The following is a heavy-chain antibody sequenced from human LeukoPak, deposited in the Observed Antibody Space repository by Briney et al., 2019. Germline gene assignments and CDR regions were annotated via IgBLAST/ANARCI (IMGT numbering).Heavy chain of an antibody. J-gene: IGHJ6*03. Sequence: PSETLSLTCAVYGGSFSGYYWSGIRQPPGKGLEWIGEINRSGSTKYNPSLKSRVTISIDTSKNQFSLKLSSVTAADTAVYYCARHGAQYYYGSGSTYYYYYMDVGGKGTTVTISS. CDR3: ARHGAQYYYGSGSTYYYYYMDV. D-gene: IGHD3-10*01. CDR2: INRSGST. V-gene: IGHV4-34*01. CDR1: GGSFSGYY.